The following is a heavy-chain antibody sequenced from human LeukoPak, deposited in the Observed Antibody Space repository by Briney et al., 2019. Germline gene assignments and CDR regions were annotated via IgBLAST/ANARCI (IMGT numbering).Heavy chain of an antibody. J-gene: IGHJ4*02. CDR3: ARDRLRWPKIDY. D-gene: IGHD4-23*01. CDR2: INHSGST. CDR1: GGSFSGYY. Sequence: SETLSLTCAVYGGSFSGYYWSWIRQPPGKGLEWIGEINHSGSTNYNPSLKSRVTISVDTSKNQFSLKLSSVTAADTAVYYCARDRLRWPKIDYWGQGTLVTVSS. V-gene: IGHV4-34*01.